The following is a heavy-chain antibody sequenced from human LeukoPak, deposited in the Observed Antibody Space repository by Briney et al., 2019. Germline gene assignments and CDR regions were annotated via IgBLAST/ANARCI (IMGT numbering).Heavy chain of an antibody. CDR3: ARDLLPMTVFGVVND. D-gene: IGHD3-3*01. CDR1: GGTFSSNG. Sequence: SVKVSCKSSGGTFSSNGISWLRQAPGQDLEWMGGIIPIFGTTDYAQKFQGRVTVTADEARSTAYMELSSLTFDDTAVYYCARDLLPMTVFGVVNDWGQGTLVTVSS. V-gene: IGHV1-69*13. CDR2: IIPIFGTT. J-gene: IGHJ4*02.